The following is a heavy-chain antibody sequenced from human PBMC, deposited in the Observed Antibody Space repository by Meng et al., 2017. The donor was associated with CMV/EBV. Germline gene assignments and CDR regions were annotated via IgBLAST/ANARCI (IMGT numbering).Heavy chain of an antibody. CDR3: AKAYGSYYIGDAFDI. V-gene: IGHV3-21*04. CDR1: GFTFSSYS. Sequence: GESLKISCAASGFTFSSYSMNWVRQAPGKGLEWVSSISSSSSYIYYADSVKGRFTISRDNAKNSLYLQMNSLRAEDTALYYCAKAYGSYYIGDAFDIWGQGTMVTVSS. J-gene: IGHJ3*02. D-gene: IGHD3-10*01. CDR2: ISSSSSYI.